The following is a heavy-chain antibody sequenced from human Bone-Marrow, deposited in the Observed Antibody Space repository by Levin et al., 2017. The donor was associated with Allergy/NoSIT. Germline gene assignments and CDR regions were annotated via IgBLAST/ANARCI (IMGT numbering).Heavy chain of an antibody. D-gene: IGHD2-15*01. J-gene: IGHJ5*02. Sequence: SETLSLTCAVYGGSFSGYYWSWIRQPPGKGLEWIGEINHSGSTNYNPSLKSRVTISVDTSKNQFSLKLSSVTAADTAVYYCARGGYCSGGSCYGWFDPWGQGTLVTVSS. CDR1: GGSFSGYY. V-gene: IGHV4-34*01. CDR3: ARGGYCSGGSCYGWFDP. CDR2: INHSGST.